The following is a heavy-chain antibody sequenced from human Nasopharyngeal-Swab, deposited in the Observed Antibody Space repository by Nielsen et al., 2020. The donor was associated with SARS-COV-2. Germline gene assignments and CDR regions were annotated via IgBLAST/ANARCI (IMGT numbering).Heavy chain of an antibody. D-gene: IGHD5-12*01. CDR1: GFTFDDYG. Sequence: GESLKISCAASGFTFDDYGMNWVRQPPGKGLEWVSGINWNGGSTSYAASVKGRFTISRDNAKNSLYLQMNTLRAEDTALYHCARVRYSGYDSGLDVWGQGTTVTVSS. CDR2: INWNGGST. CDR3: ARVRYSGYDSGLDV. V-gene: IGHV3-20*01. J-gene: IGHJ6*02.